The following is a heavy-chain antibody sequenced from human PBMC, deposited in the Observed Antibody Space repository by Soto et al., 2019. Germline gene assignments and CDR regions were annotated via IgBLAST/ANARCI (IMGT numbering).Heavy chain of an antibody. CDR2: IKGETSGGTS. V-gene: IGHV3-15*07. D-gene: IGHD2-8*01. CDR1: GLSLNDAW. J-gene: IGHJ6*02. Sequence: EVQVVESGGGLVRPGESLRLSCVVSGLSLNDAWMNWVRQAPGKGLEWVGRIKGETSGGTSDYAAPVNGRFTISRDTSTNTLCLQMNNRRTEDTAVYYCTTVTHFPVRGQGSTVIVSS. CDR3: TTVTHFPV.